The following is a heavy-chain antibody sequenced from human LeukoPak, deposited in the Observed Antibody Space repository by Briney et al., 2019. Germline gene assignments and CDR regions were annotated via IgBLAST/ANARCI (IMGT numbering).Heavy chain of an antibody. CDR1: GGSISSSSYY. V-gene: IGHV4-39*07. CDR3: ARGSYSSSWYLLDY. D-gene: IGHD6-13*01. Sequence: SETLSLTCTVSGGSISSSSYYWGWIRQPPGKGLEWIGSIYYSGSTYYNPSLKSRVTISVDTSKNQFSLKLSSVTAADTAVYYCARGSYSSSWYLLDYWGQGTLVTVSS. J-gene: IGHJ4*02. CDR2: IYYSGST.